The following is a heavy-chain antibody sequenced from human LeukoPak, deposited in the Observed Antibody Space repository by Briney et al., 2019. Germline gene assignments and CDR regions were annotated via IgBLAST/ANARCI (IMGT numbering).Heavy chain of an antibody. CDR1: GYTFTSYD. J-gene: IGHJ4*02. V-gene: IGHV1-8*01. CDR2: MNPNSGNT. Sequence: ASVKVSCKASGYTFTSYDINWVRQATGQGLEWMGWMNPNSGNTGYAQKFQGRVTMTRNTSIGTAYMELSSLRSEDTAVYYCARSQYGSGSADYWGQGTLVTVSS. D-gene: IGHD3-10*01. CDR3: ARSQYGSGSADY.